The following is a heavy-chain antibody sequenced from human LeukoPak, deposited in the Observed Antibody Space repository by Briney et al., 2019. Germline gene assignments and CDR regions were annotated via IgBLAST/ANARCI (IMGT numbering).Heavy chain of an antibody. J-gene: IGHJ6*03. CDR1: GYSISSGYY. CDR3: ARDYYDSSGYSDYYYYMDV. V-gene: IGHV4-38-2*02. Sequence: PSETLSLTCTVSGYSISSGYYWGWIRQPPGKGLEWIGSIYHSGSTYYNPSLKSRVTISVDTSKNQFSLKLSSVTAADTAVYYCARDYYDSSGYSDYYYYMDVWGKGTTVTVSS. CDR2: IYHSGST. D-gene: IGHD3-22*01.